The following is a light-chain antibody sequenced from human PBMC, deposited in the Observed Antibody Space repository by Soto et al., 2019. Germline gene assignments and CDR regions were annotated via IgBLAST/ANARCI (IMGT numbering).Light chain of an antibody. CDR3: AAWGDRLTGVL. Sequence: QSALTQPPSASGTPGQGVTISCSGSSSDIGSNAVYWYQQLPGTAPKLLIYMNNQRPSGVPDRFSGAKSGTSASLAISGLRSEDEADYYCAAWGDRLTGVLFGGGTKLTVL. CDR2: MNN. J-gene: IGLJ2*01. CDR1: SSDIGSNA. V-gene: IGLV1-47*01.